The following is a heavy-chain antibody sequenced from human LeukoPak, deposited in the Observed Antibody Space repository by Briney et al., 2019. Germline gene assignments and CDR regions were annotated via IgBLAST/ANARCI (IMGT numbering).Heavy chain of an antibody. CDR2: IRSKANSYAT. CDR3: TSTVLTYYDILTGYHTVDY. Sequence: GGSLRLSCAASGFTFSGSAMHWVRQASGKGLEWVGRIRSKANSYATAYAASVKGRFTISRDDSKNTLYLQMNSLRTEDTAVYYCTSTVLTYYDILTGYHTVDYWGQGTLVTVSS. J-gene: IGHJ4*02. V-gene: IGHV3-73*01. D-gene: IGHD3-9*01. CDR1: GFTFSGSA.